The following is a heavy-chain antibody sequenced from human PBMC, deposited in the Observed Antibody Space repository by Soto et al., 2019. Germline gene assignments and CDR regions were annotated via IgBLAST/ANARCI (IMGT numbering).Heavy chain of an antibody. D-gene: IGHD3-22*01. CDR2: ISGSGGST. V-gene: IGHV3-23*01. Sequence: GGSLRLSCAASGFTFSSYAMSWVRQAPGKGLEWVSAISGSGGSTYYADSVKGRFTISRDNSKNTLYLQMNSLRAEDTAVYYCAKDLVGSQDYYDSSGNYWGQGTWSPSPQ. J-gene: IGHJ4*02. CDR1: GFTFSSYA. CDR3: AKDLVGSQDYYDSSGNY.